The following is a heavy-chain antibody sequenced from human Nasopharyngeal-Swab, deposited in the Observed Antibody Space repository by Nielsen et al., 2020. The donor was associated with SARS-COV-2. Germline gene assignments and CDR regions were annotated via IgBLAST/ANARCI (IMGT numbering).Heavy chain of an antibody. V-gene: IGHV3-74*01. J-gene: IGHJ4*02. Sequence: GGSLRLSCAGSGFTFSKYWMHWVRQAPGKGLEWVARLNPGGSGTSYVDSVKGRFTISRDNAENTLFLQLISLRVEDTAVYYCVAPETDYWGQGTLVTVSS. CDR1: GFTFSKYW. CDR2: LNPGGSGT. CDR3: VAPETDY.